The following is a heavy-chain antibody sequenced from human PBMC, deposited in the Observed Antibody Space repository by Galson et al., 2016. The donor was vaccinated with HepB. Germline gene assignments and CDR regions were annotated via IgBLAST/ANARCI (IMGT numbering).Heavy chain of an antibody. CDR1: GGSISSSNW. CDR3: ARNSGGSYLGWFDP. Sequence: QVQLQESGPGLVKPSETLSLTCAVSGGSISSSNWWTWVRQPPGKGLEWIGEIYHIGTTHYNPSLESRVTISVDKSKNQFSLKLNSGTAADTAVYYCARNSGGSYLGWFDPWGQGTLVTVSS. J-gene: IGHJ5*02. D-gene: IGHD1-26*01. CDR2: IYHIGTT. V-gene: IGHV4-4*02.